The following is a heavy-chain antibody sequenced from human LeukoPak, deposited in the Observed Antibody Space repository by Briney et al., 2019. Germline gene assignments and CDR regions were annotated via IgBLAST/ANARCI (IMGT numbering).Heavy chain of an antibody. Sequence: SETLSLTCTVSGRSISSGGYYWSWIRQHPGKGLEWIGSIYNSGITYYNSSLKSRVTISADTSKNQLSLRLTSVTAADTAVYYCASVTPRRTGDAFDSWGQGTMVTVSS. CDR2: IYNSGIT. CDR3: ASVTPRRTGDAFDS. D-gene: IGHD1-14*01. V-gene: IGHV4-39*07. CDR1: GRSISSGGYY. J-gene: IGHJ3*02.